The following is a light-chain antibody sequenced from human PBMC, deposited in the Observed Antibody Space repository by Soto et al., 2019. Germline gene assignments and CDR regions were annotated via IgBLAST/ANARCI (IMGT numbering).Light chain of an antibody. CDR1: QSVSRH. J-gene: IGKJ5*01. Sequence: EIVLTQSPATLSLSPGERATLSCRASQSVSRHLAWYQQKPGQAPRLLIYDASNRATGIPDRFSGSGSGTDFTLTISRLEPEDFAVYYCQKRSNWPPITFGQGTRLENK. CDR3: QKRSNWPPIT. V-gene: IGKV3-11*01. CDR2: DAS.